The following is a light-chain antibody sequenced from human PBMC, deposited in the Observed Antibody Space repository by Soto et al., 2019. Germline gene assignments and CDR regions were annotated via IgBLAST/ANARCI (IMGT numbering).Light chain of an antibody. CDR1: SSDVGGYNY. CDR3: SSYTSSSTLAYV. V-gene: IGLV2-14*01. CDR2: EVS. J-gene: IGLJ1*01. Sequence: HSVLTQPASVSGSPGQSITISCTGTSSDVGGYNYVSWYQQHPGKAPKLMIYEVSNRPSGVSNRFSGSKSGNTASLTISGLQAEDEADYYCSSYTSSSTLAYVFGTGTKVTVL.